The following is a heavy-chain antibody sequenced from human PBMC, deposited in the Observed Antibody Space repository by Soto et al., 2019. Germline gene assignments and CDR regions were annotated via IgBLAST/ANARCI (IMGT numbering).Heavy chain of an antibody. J-gene: IGHJ4*02. D-gene: IGHD2-2*02. Sequence: GGSLRLSCAASGFTFSSYEMNWVRQAPGKGLEWVSYISSSGSTIYYADSVKGRFTISRDNAKNSLYLQMNSLRAEDTAVYYCARDEVVVVPAAIDYWGQGTLVTVSS. CDR2: ISSSGSTI. CDR1: GFTFSSYE. V-gene: IGHV3-48*03. CDR3: ARDEVVVVPAAIDY.